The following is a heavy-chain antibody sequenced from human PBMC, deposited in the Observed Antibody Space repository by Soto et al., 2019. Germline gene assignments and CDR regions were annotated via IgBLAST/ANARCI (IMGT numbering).Heavy chain of an antibody. CDR2: FDPEDGET. CDR1: GYTLTELS. D-gene: IGHD6-19*01. J-gene: IGHJ5*02. Sequence: ASVKVSCKVSGYTLTELSMHWVRQAPGKGLEGMGGFDPEDGETIYAQKFQGRVTMTEDTSTDTAYMELSSLRSEDTAVYYCARSIAVAGRGINWFDPWGQGTLVTVSS. V-gene: IGHV1-24*01. CDR3: ARSIAVAGRGINWFDP.